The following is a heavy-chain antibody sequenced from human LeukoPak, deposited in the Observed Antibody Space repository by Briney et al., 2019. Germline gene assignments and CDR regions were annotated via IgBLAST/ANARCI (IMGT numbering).Heavy chain of an antibody. D-gene: IGHD3-10*01. Sequence: SQTLSLTCTVSGGSISSGGYYWSWIRQPAGKGLEWIGRMYISGSTNYNPFLKSRVTISVDTSKNQFSLKLSSVTAADTAVYYCARGTSHFDYWGQGTLVTVSS. CDR2: MYISGST. V-gene: IGHV4-61*02. CDR3: ARGTSHFDY. J-gene: IGHJ4*02. CDR1: GGSISSGGYY.